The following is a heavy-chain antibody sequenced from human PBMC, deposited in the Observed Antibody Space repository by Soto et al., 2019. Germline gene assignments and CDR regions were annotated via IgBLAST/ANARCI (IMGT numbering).Heavy chain of an antibody. Sequence: PGGSLRLSCAASGFTFSSYWMHWVRQAPGKGPVWVSRINSDGSSTSYADSVKGRFTISRDNAKNTLYLQMNSLRAEDTAVYYCARDEGYSYGYYYYYYMDVWGKGTTVTVSS. D-gene: IGHD5-18*01. J-gene: IGHJ6*03. CDR3: ARDEGYSYGYYYYYYMDV. CDR2: INSDGSST. V-gene: IGHV3-74*01. CDR1: GFTFSSYW.